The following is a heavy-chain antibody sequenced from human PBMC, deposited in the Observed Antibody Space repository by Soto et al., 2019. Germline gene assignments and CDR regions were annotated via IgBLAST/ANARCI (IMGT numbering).Heavy chain of an antibody. CDR1: GFTVSTNY. CDR2: IYSGGTT. V-gene: IGHV3-66*04. D-gene: IGHD3-22*01. Sequence: EVQLVESGGGLVQPGGSLRLSCAASGFTVSTNYMSWVRQAPGKGLEWISVIYSGGTTYYADSVKGRFTISRDNSKNTLYLRMNSLRAEDTAVYYCARPRGIVVIITANDAFDIWGQGTMVTVSS. CDR3: ARPRGIVVIITANDAFDI. J-gene: IGHJ3*02.